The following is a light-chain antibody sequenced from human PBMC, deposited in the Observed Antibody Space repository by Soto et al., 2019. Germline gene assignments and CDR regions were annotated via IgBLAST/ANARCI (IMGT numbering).Light chain of an antibody. CDR1: QSISYW. V-gene: IGKV1-5*01. Sequence: NQITPVTSPLSASVGDRVTMTFRASQSISYWLAWYQQKPGKAPKLLIYDASSLESGVPSRFSGSASGTDFTLAISSLEPDDFASYYCQQYDSYWTFGQGTKVDIK. CDR3: QQYDSYWT. CDR2: DAS. J-gene: IGKJ1*01.